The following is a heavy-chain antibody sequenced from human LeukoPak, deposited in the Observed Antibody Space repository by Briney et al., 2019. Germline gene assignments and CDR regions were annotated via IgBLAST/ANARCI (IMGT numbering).Heavy chain of an antibody. CDR3: ARGYSSGWPPDY. CDR1: GYTFTSYD. V-gene: IGHV1-8*01. J-gene: IGHJ4*02. D-gene: IGHD6-25*01. Sequence: ASVKVSCKASGYTFTSYDINWVRQATGQGLEWMGWMNPNSGNTGYAQKFQGRVTMTRNTSISTAYMELSSLRSEDTAVYYCARGYSSGWPPDYWGQGTLVTVSS. CDR2: MNPNSGNT.